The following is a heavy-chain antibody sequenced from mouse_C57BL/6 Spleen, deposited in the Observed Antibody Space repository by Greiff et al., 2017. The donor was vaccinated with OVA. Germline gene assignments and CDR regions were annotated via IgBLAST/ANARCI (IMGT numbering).Heavy chain of an antibody. V-gene: IGHV1-26*01. Sequence: EVQLQQSGPELVKPGASVKISCKASGYTFTDYYMNWVKQSHGKSLEWIGDINPNNGGTSYNQKFKGKATLTVDKSSSTAYMELRSLTSEDSAVYYCARWGDGYYAAYWGQGTLVTVSA. J-gene: IGHJ3*01. CDR2: INPNNGGT. D-gene: IGHD2-3*01. CDR3: ARWGDGYYAAY. CDR1: GYTFTDYY.